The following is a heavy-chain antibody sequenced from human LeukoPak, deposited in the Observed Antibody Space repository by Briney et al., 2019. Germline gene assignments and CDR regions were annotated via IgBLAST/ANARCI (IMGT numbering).Heavy chain of an antibody. CDR2: ISYDGSNK. CDR3: AKENCGGDCYPSPFDY. V-gene: IGHV3-30*18. CDR1: GFTFSSYG. D-gene: IGHD2-21*02. Sequence: PGGSLRLSCAASGFTFSSYGMHWVRQAPGKGLEWVAVISYDGSNKYYADSVKGRFTISRDNSKNTLYLQMNSLRAEDTAVCYCAKENCGGDCYPSPFDYWGQGTLVTVSS. J-gene: IGHJ4*02.